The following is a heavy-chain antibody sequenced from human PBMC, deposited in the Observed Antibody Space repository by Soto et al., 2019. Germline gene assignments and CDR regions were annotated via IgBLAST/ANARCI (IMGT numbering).Heavy chain of an antibody. Sequence: EVQLLESGGGLVQPGGSLRLSCAASGFTFSKYAMIWVRQAPGKGLEWISGISGDGDKTFYADFVKGRLTISRYNSKNTVYLQVSSLRVEDTAVYYCAKGGLSGYDYWGQGTLVTVSS. V-gene: IGHV3-23*01. CDR1: GFTFSKYA. CDR2: ISGDGDKT. J-gene: IGHJ4*02. D-gene: IGHD5-12*01. CDR3: AKGGLSGYDY.